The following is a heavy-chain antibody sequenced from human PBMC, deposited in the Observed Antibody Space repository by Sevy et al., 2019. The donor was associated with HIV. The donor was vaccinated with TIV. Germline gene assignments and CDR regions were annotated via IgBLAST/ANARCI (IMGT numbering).Heavy chain of an antibody. V-gene: IGHV3-23*01. CDR1: GFTFSKYS. Sequence: GGSLRLSCAASGFTFSKYSMSWVRQPPGKGLEWVSTLSFGCGEINYADSVKGRFTISRDNSKSSVYLQMNNLRPEDTGGDYCAGEGGTKPHDYWGQGTLVTVSS. CDR3: AGEGGTKPHDY. CDR2: LSFGCGEI. J-gene: IGHJ4*02. D-gene: IGHD2-8*01.